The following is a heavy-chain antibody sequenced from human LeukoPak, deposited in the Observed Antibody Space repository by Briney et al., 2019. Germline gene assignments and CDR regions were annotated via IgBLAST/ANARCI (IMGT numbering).Heavy chain of an antibody. CDR3: AKVGRWLHSNFDY. Sequence: GGSLRPSCAASGFTFSSYAMSWVRQAPGKGLEWVSAISGSGGSTYYADSVKGRFTISRDNSKNTLYLQMNSLRAEDTAVYYCAKVGRWLHSNFDYWGQGTLVTVSS. V-gene: IGHV3-23*01. CDR1: GFTFSSYA. CDR2: ISGSGGST. D-gene: IGHD5-24*01. J-gene: IGHJ4*02.